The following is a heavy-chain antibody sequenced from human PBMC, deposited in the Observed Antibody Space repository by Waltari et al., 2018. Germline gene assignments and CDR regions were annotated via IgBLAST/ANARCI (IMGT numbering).Heavy chain of an antibody. V-gene: IGHV5-51*03. CDR2: IYPGDSDI. D-gene: IGHD3-22*01. Sequence: EVQLVQSGAEVKKPGESVKISCKGSGYSFTNYWIGWVRQMSGKGLEWMGIIYPGDSDITYSPSFQGQVTISADKSISTAYLQWSSLKASDTAIYYCAKLNDSNAYYRGFDYWGQGTLVTVSS. CDR3: AKLNDSNAYYRGFDY. CDR1: GYSFTNYW. J-gene: IGHJ4*02.